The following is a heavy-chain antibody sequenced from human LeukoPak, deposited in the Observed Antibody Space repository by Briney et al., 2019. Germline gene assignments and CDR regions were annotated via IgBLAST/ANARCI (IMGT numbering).Heavy chain of an antibody. V-gene: IGHV4-38-2*02. J-gene: IGHJ4*02. CDR2: IYHSGST. CDR3: ARLGLHPLDY. D-gene: IGHD4-11*01. Sequence: SETLSLTCTVSGYSISSGYYWGWIRQPPGKGLEWIGSIYHSGSTYYNPSLKSRVTISVDTSKNQFSLKLSSVTAADTAVYYCARLGLHPLDYWGQGTLVTVSS. CDR1: GYSISSGYY.